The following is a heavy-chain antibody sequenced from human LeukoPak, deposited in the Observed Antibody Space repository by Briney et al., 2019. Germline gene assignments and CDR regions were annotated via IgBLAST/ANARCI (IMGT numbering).Heavy chain of an antibody. J-gene: IGHJ4*02. CDR1: GFTFSSYA. CDR2: ISGSGGGT. Sequence: GGSLRLSCAASGFTFSSYAMSWVRQAPGKGLEWVSTISGSGGGTYYAGSVKGHFTISRDNSKNTLYLQMNSLRAEDTAVYYCAKVEAYGYYYDSSGYRFDYWGQGTLVTVSS. D-gene: IGHD3-22*01. CDR3: AKVEAYGYYYDSSGYRFDY. V-gene: IGHV3-23*01.